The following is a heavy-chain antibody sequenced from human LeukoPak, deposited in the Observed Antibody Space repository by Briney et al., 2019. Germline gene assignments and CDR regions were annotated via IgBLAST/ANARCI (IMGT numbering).Heavy chain of an antibody. D-gene: IGHD1-26*01. V-gene: IGHV3-30*02. CDR2: IRYDGSNK. CDR3: AKVMGAPSYYYYGMDV. Sequence: GGSLRLSCAASGFTFSTYSMNWVRQAPGKGLEWVAFIRYDGSNKYYADSVKGRFTISRDNSKNTLYLQMNSLRAEDTAVYYCAKVMGAPSYYYYGMDVWGQGTTVTVSS. CDR1: GFTFSTYS. J-gene: IGHJ6*02.